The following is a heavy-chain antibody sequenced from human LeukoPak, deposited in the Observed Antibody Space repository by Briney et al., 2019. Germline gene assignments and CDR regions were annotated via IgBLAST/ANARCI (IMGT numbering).Heavy chain of an antibody. D-gene: IGHD1-20*01. CDR1: GYTFTGYY. V-gene: IGHV1-2*02. J-gene: IGHJ4*02. CDR2: INPNSGGT. CDR3: ARGLYKASD. Sequence: GASVKVSCKASGYTFTGYYMHWVRQAPGQGLEWMGWINPNSGGTNYAQEFQGRVTMTRDTSISTAYMELSRLRPDDTAVYYCARGLYKASDWGQGTLVTVSS.